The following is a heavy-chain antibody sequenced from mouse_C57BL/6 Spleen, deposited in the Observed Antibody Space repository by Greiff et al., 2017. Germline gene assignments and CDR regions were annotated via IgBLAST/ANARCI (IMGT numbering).Heavy chain of an antibody. J-gene: IGHJ3*01. Sequence: QVQLQQPGAELVMPGASVKLSCKASGYTFTSYWVHWVKQRPGQGLEWIGEIDPSDSYTNYNQKFKGKSTLTVDKSSSTAYMQLSSLTSEDSAVYYCASLLGFAYWGQGTLVAVSA. V-gene: IGHV1-69*01. CDR1: GYTFTSYW. CDR3: ASLLGFAY. CDR2: IDPSDSYT. D-gene: IGHD1-1*01.